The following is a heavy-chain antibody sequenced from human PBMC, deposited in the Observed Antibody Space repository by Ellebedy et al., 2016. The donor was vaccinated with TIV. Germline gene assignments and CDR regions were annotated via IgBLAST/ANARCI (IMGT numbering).Heavy chain of an antibody. CDR3: ARHTSMAPSFVD. V-gene: IGHV4-39*01. Sequence: MPSETLSLTCTVSGGPINSTNYYWGWIRQSPGKGLEWIGSIYYSGSTYYNPSLTSRVPISVDASKNQFSLRLSSVTAADTAVYYCARHTSMAPSFVDWGQGTLVTVSS. CDR2: IYYSGST. CDR1: GGPINSTNYY. D-gene: IGHD2/OR15-2a*01. J-gene: IGHJ4*02.